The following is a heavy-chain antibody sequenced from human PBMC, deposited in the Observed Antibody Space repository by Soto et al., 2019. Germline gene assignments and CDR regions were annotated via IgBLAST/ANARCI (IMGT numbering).Heavy chain of an antibody. CDR2: ISYDGSDK. J-gene: IGHJ6*02. CDR1: GFTFSTYA. Sequence: QVQLVESGGGVVQPGRSLRLSCAASGFTFSTYAMEWVRQGPGKGLDWVALISYDGSDKYYADSVKGRFTISRDNSKNTLYLQMNSLRLEDTAVYYCARPVEPFYYYGMDVWGQGTTVTVSS. V-gene: IGHV3-30-3*01. CDR3: ARPVEPFYYYGMDV.